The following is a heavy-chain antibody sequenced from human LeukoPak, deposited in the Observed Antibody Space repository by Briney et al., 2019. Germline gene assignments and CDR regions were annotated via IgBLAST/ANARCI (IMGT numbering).Heavy chain of an antibody. CDR1: GGSFSGYY. CDR2: INHSGST. CDR3: AREGYYYDSSGPIDY. D-gene: IGHD3-22*01. J-gene: IGHJ4*02. Sequence: SETLSLTCAVYGGSFSGYYWSWIRQPPGKGLEWIGEINHSGSTNYNPSPRSRVTISVDTSKNQFSLKLSSVTAADTALYFCAREGYYYDSSGPIDYWGQGTRVTVSS. V-gene: IGHV4-34*01.